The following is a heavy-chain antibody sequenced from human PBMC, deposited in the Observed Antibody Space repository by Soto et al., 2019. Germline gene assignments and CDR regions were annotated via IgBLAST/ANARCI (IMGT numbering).Heavy chain of an antibody. CDR1: GYTFTNYW. Sequence: GESLKISCKGSGYTFTNYWIGWVRQMPGKGLEWIGIIYPGDSDTKYNPSFQGQVTISADKSITTTYLQWSSLKASDTAIYYCAASIFYYGMDVWRQGTTVTASS. CDR2: IYPGDSDT. CDR3: AASIFYYGMDV. V-gene: IGHV5-51*01. J-gene: IGHJ6*02.